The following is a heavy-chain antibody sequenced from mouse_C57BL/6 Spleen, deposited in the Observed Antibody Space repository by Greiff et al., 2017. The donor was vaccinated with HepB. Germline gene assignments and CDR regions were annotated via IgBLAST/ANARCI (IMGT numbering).Heavy chain of an antibody. J-gene: IGHJ4*01. CDR3: AREGEADYAMDY. D-gene: IGHD3-2*02. CDR2: INPSSGYT. V-gene: IGHV1-4*01. Sequence: VQLQQSGAELARPGASVKMSCKASGYTFTSYTMHWVKQRPGQGLEWIGYINPSSGYTKYNQKFKDKATLTADKSSSTAYMQLSSLTSEDSAVYYCAREGEADYAMDYWGQGTSVTVSS. CDR1: GYTFTSYT.